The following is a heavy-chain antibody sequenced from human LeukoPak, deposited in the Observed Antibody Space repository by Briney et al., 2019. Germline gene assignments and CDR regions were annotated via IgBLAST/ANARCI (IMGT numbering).Heavy chain of an antibody. J-gene: IGHJ4*02. CDR2: INHSGST. CDR1: GGSFSDYY. Sequence: SETLSLTCAVYGGSFSDYYWSWIRLPPGKGLEWIGEINHSGSTNYNPSLKSRVTISVDTSKNQFSLKLTSVTAADTAIYYCASVYTPHYWGQGTLVTVSS. D-gene: IGHD5-18*01. V-gene: IGHV4-34*01. CDR3: ASVYTPHY.